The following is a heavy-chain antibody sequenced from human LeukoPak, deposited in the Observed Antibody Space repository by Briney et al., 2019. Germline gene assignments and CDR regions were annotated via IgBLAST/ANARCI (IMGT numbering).Heavy chain of an antibody. CDR1: GCTLSSYW. D-gene: IGHD3-22*01. CDR2: IKQDGSDK. Sequence: PGGSLRLSCAASGCTLSSYWMSWVRQAPGKGREWVANIKQDGSDKFYVDSVKGRFTIYRDNAKNSLYLQMNSLRAEGTAVYYCAYRPRGYGDRWGQGTLVTVST. CDR3: AYRPRGYGDR. J-gene: IGHJ4*02. V-gene: IGHV3-7*01.